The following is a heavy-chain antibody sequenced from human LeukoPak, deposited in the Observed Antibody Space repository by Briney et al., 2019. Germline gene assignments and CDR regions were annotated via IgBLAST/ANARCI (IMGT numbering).Heavy chain of an antibody. J-gene: IGHJ4*02. D-gene: IGHD6-19*01. CDR3: ARRGSSGRDY. CDR1: GGPISSSSYY. CDR2: IYYSGST. Sequence: PSETLSLTCTVSGGPISSSSYYWGWIRQPPGKGLEWIGSIYYSGSTYYNPSLKRRVTISVDTSKNQFSLKLSSVTAADTAAYYCARRGSSGRDYWGQGTLVTVSS. V-gene: IGHV4-39*01.